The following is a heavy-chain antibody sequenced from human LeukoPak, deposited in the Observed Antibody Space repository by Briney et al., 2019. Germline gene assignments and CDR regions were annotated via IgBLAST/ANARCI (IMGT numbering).Heavy chain of an antibody. V-gene: IGHV1-2*02. CDR1: GYTFTGYY. CDR3: ARNGYSGYDPTGQNWFDP. CDR2: INPNSGGT. J-gene: IGHJ5*02. D-gene: IGHD5-12*01. Sequence: ASVKVSCKASGYTFTGYYMHWVRQAPGQGLEWMGWINPNSGGTNYAQKFQGRVTMTRDTSISTAYMELSRLRSDDTAVYYCARNGYSGYDPTGQNWFDPWGQGTLVTVSS.